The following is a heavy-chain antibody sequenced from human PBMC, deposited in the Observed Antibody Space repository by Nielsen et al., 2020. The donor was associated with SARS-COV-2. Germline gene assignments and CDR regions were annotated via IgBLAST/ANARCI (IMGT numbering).Heavy chain of an antibody. Sequence: SVKVSCKASGYTFTGYYMHWVRQAPGQGLEWMGRINPNSGGPNYAQKFQGRVTMTRDTSTSTVYMELSSLRSEDTAVYYCARDGGSPDGNWFDPWGQGTLVTVSS. CDR3: ARDGGSPDGNWFDP. CDR2: INPNSGGP. CDR1: GYTFTGYY. D-gene: IGHD1-26*01. V-gene: IGHV1-2*06. J-gene: IGHJ5*02.